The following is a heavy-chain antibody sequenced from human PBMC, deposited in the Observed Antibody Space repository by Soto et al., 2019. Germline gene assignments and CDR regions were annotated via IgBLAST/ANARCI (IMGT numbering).Heavy chain of an antibody. V-gene: IGHV4-39*01. CDR1: GGSISSSSYY. D-gene: IGHD1-1*01. J-gene: IGHJ4*02. CDR2: IYYSGST. CDR3: ARFRDGYNSIYYFDY. Sequence: ETLSLTCTVSGGSISSSSYYWGWIRQPPGKGLEWIGTIYYSGSTYYNLSLKSRVTISVDTSKNQFSLKLSSVTAADTAVYYCARFRDGYNSIYYFDYWGQGTLVTVSS.